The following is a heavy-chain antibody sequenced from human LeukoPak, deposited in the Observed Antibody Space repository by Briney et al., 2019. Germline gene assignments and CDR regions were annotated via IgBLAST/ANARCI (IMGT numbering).Heavy chain of an antibody. D-gene: IGHD5-18*01. CDR1: GGTFSSYA. CDR3: ASSPRGYSYGTYFDY. CDR2: IIPIFGTA. Sequence: GASVKVSCKASGGTFSSYAISWVRQAPGQGLEWMGGIIPIFGTANYAQKFQGRVTITTGESTSTAYIELSSLRSEDTAVYYCASSPRGYSYGTYFDYWGQGTLVTVSS. V-gene: IGHV1-69*05. J-gene: IGHJ4*02.